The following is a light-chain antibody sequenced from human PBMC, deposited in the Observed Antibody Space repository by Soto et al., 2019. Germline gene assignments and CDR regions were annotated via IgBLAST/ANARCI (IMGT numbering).Light chain of an antibody. CDR2: AAS. Sequence: DIQMTQSPSSLSASVGDRVTITCRASQSSSNYLNWYQQKPGKAPKLLIYAASSLQSGVPSRFSGSGSGTDFTLTINSLQPEDFATYYCQQSYRTPYTFGQGTKLEIK. CDR3: QQSYRTPYT. J-gene: IGKJ2*01. CDR1: QSSSNY. V-gene: IGKV1-39*01.